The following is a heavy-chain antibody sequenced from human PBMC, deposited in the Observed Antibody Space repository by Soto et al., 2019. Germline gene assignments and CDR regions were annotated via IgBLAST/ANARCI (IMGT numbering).Heavy chain of an antibody. CDR3: ARGGAARPWHWFDP. CDR2: IYHSGST. J-gene: IGHJ5*02. V-gene: IGHV4-30-2*01. D-gene: IGHD6-6*01. Sequence: PSETLSLTCAVSGGSISSGGYSWSWIRQPPGKGLEWIGYIYHSGSTYYNPSLKSRVTISVDRSKNQFSLKLSSVTAADTAVYYCARGGAARPWHWFDPWGQGTLVTVSS. CDR1: GGSISSGGYS.